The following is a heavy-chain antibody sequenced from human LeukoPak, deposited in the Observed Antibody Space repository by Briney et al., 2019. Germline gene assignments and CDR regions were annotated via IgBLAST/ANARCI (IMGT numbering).Heavy chain of an antibody. CDR2: INHSGST. V-gene: IGHV4-34*01. CDR3: ARDLIAAAGDDDY. J-gene: IGHJ4*02. Sequence: SETLSLTCAVYGGSFSGYYWSWIRQPPGKGLEWIGEINHSGSTNYNPSLKSRVTISVDTSKNQFSLKLSSVTAADTAVYYCARDLIAAAGDDDYWGQGTLVTVSS. CDR1: GGSFSGYY. D-gene: IGHD6-13*01.